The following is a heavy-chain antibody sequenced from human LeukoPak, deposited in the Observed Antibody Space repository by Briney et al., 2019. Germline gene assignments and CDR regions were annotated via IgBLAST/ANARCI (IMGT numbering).Heavy chain of an antibody. D-gene: IGHD2-2*01. CDR2: IYNDGRT. CDR3: ARENYCISSTCYGGAGAFDI. V-gene: IGHV3-66*01. Sequence: GGSLRLSCAASGFTFSNNYMSWVRHAPGIGLVGGSVIYNDGRTRYADTVKGRFTISRDNSKNTLYLQMNSLRAEDTAVYYCARENYCISSTCYGGAGAFDIWGQGTMVTVSS. J-gene: IGHJ3*02. CDR1: GFTFSNNY.